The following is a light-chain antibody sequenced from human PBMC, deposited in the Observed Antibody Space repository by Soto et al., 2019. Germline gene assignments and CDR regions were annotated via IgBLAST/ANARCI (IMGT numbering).Light chain of an antibody. Sequence: EIVMTQSTATLSVSPGERATLSCRASQSVSSNLAWYQQKPGQAPRLLIYGASTRATGIPSRFSGSGSGTEFTPTISSLQSEDFAVYYCQQYNNWPWTFGHGTKVEIK. CDR2: GAS. CDR1: QSVSSN. CDR3: QQYNNWPWT. J-gene: IGKJ1*01. V-gene: IGKV3-15*01.